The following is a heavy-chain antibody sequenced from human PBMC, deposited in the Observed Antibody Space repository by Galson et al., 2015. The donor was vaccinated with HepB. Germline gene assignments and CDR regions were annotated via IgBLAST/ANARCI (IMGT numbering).Heavy chain of an antibody. D-gene: IGHD5-24*01. CDR1: GFTFSSYW. CDR3: ARGNGYSSPWSFDY. CDR2: INSDGSST. Sequence: SLRLSCAGSGFTFSSYWMHWVRQAPGKGLVWVLRINSDGSSTSYADSVKGRFTISRDNAKNTLYLQMNSLRAEDTAVYFCARGNGYSSPWSFDYWGQGTLVTVSS. V-gene: IGHV3-74*01. J-gene: IGHJ4*02.